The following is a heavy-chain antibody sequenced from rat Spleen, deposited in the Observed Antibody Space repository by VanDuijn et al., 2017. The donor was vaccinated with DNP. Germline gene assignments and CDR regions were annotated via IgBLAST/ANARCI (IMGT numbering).Heavy chain of an antibody. D-gene: IGHD1-6*01. CDR3: TTDLQYYGYAMDA. CDR1: GFTFSNYG. J-gene: IGHJ4*01. Sequence: EVQLVESGGGLVQPGRSLKLSCAASGFTFSNYGMAWVRQAPTKGLEWVASITNSGGSTYYRDSVKGRFTISRDNANSTLYLQMDSLRSEDTATYYCTTDLQYYGYAMDAWGQGTSVTVSS. V-gene: IGHV5-27*01. CDR2: ITNSGGST.